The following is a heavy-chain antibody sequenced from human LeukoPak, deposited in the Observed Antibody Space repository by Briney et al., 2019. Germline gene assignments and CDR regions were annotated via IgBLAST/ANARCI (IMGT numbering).Heavy chain of an antibody. CDR1: GFTFSSYG. CDR3: AREGQQLVNRAEYFQH. CDR2: IRYDGSDK. V-gene: IGHV3-30*02. D-gene: IGHD6-13*01. Sequence: PGGSLRLSCAASGFTFSSYGMHWVRQAPGKGLEWVAFIRYDGSDKYYADSVKGRFTISRDNSKNTLYLQMNSLRAEDTAVYYCAREGQQLVNRAEYFQHWGQGTLVTVSS. J-gene: IGHJ1*01.